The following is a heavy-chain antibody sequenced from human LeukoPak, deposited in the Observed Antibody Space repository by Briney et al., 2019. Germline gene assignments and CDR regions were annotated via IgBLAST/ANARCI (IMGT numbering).Heavy chain of an antibody. CDR2: ISSNGGST. D-gene: IGHD6-19*01. CDR1: GFTFSSYA. J-gene: IGHJ4*02. CDR3: ARGGSEAAGDY. V-gene: IGHV3-64*01. Sequence: GGSLRLSCAAPGFTFSSYAMHWVRQAPGKGLEYVSAISSNGGSTYYANSVKGRFTISRDNSKNTLYLQMGSLRAEDMAVYYCARGGSEAAGDYWGQGTLVTVSS.